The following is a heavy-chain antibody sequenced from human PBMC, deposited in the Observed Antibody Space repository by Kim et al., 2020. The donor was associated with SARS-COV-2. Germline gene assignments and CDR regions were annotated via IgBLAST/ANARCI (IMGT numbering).Heavy chain of an antibody. D-gene: IGHD6-13*01. Sequence: SVKVSCKASGGTFSSYAISWVRQAPGQGLEWMGGIIPIFGTANYAQKFQGRVKITADESTSTAYMELSSLRSEDTAVYYCAASYEQLVGSGWFDPWGQGTLVTVSS. CDR3: AASYEQLVGSGWFDP. J-gene: IGHJ5*02. CDR1: GGTFSSYA. CDR2: IIPIFGTA. V-gene: IGHV1-69*13.